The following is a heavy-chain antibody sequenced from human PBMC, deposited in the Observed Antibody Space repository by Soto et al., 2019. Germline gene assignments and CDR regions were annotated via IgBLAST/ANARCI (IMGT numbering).Heavy chain of an antibody. V-gene: IGHV3-7*01. Sequence: GGSLRLSCAASGFTFSSYWMSWVRQAPGMGLEWVANIKQDGSEKYYVDSVKGRFTISRDNAKNSLYLQMNSMRAEDTAVYYCARAFFGVVTFDYWGQGTLVTVSS. CDR1: GFTFSSYW. D-gene: IGHD3-3*01. J-gene: IGHJ4*02. CDR2: IKQDGSEK. CDR3: ARAFFGVVTFDY.